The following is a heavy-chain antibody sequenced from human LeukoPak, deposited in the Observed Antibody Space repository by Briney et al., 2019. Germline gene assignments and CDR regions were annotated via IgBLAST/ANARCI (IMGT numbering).Heavy chain of an antibody. D-gene: IGHD5-18*01. Sequence: ASVKVSCKTSGYIFTTYSITWVRQAPGQGLQWMGWISPYNGNTNYAQKLQDRVTMTTATSTSAAYMELRSLTSDDTAVYYCARSNVDTSMTQIDYWGQGTLVTVSS. V-gene: IGHV1-18*01. CDR2: ISPYNGNT. CDR1: GYIFTTYS. CDR3: ARSNVDTSMTQIDY. J-gene: IGHJ4*02.